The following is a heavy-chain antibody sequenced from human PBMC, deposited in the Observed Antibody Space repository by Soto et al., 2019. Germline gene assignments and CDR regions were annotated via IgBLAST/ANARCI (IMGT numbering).Heavy chain of an antibody. V-gene: IGHV4-30-2*01. CDR2: IFHSGHT. D-gene: IGHD3-22*01. CDR1: GGSISSGTYS. J-gene: IGHJ3*02. CDR3: VRDGDYYDSAGYLTI. Sequence: QLQLQESGSGLVKPSQTLSLTCAVSGGSISSGTYSWSWIRQPPGEGLEWIGYIFHSGHTYYNPSRKSRVTISIDTSKNQFSRKLSSVTAADSAVYYCVRDGDYYDSAGYLTIWGQGTMVTVSS.